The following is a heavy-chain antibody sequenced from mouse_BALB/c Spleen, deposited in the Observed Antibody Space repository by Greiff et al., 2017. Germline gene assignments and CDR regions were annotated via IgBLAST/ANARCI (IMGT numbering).Heavy chain of an antibody. CDR2: ISSGGSYT. J-gene: IGHJ4*01. CDR3: ARSRRRYDYDAMDY. Sequence: EVQGVESGGGLVKPGGSLKLSCAASGFTFSSYAMSWVRQSPEKRLEWVAEISSGGSYTYYPDTVTGRFTISRDNAKNTLYLEMSSLRSEDTAMYYCARSRRRYDYDAMDYWGQGTSVTVSS. CDR1: GFTFSSYA. D-gene: IGHD1-1*02. V-gene: IGHV5-9-4*01.